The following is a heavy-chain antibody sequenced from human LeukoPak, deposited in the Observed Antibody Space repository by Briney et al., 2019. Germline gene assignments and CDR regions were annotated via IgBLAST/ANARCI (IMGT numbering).Heavy chain of an antibody. V-gene: IGHV3-23*01. Sequence: PGGPLRLSCAASGFTFSNYGMTWVRQAPGKGLEWVSGISVSGATTYYTESVEGRFTISRDTSKNTLYLQMNSLRVDDTAVYNCATGRMSPFDHWGQGTLVTVSS. D-gene: IGHD2/OR15-2a*01. CDR2: ISVSGATT. CDR3: ATGRMSPFDH. CDR1: GFTFSNYG. J-gene: IGHJ4*02.